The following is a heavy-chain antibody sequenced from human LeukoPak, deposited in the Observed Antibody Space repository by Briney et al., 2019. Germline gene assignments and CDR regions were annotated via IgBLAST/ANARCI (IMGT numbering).Heavy chain of an antibody. D-gene: IGHD6-6*01. Sequence: PGGSLRLSCAASGFTFSSYAMSWVRQAPGKGLEWVSAISGSGGSTYYADSVKGRFTISRDNSKNTLYLQMNSLRAEDTAVYYCAKDPAALTRFYYFDYWGQGTLVTVSS. CDR2: ISGSGGST. CDR1: GFTFSSYA. CDR3: AKDPAALTRFYYFDY. J-gene: IGHJ4*02. V-gene: IGHV3-23*01.